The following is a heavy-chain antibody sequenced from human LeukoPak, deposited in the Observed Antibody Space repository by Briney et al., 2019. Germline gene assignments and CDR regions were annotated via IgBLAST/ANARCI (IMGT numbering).Heavy chain of an antibody. CDR3: ARGDYDFWSGYIDY. V-gene: IGHV1-8*01. J-gene: IGHJ4*02. Sequence: ASVKVSCKASGYTFTSYDINWVRQATGQGLEWMGWMNPNSGNTGYAQKFQGRVTMTRNTSISTAYMELSSLRSEDTAVYYRARGDYDFWSGYIDYWGQGTLVTVSS. D-gene: IGHD3-3*01. CDR2: MNPNSGNT. CDR1: GYTFTSYD.